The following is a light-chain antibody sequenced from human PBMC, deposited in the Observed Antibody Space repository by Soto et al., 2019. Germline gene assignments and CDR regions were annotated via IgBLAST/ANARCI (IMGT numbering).Light chain of an antibody. CDR3: SSYTGNNTLPYV. CDR1: SSDVGGYDY. Sequence: QSALTQPASVSGSPGQSVAISCTGTSSDVGGYDYVSWYQQHPGTAPKLMIYDVSNRPSGVSDRFSGSRSGNTASLTISGLQAEDETDYFCSSYTGNNTLPYVFGTGTKVTVL. J-gene: IGLJ1*01. V-gene: IGLV2-14*01. CDR2: DVS.